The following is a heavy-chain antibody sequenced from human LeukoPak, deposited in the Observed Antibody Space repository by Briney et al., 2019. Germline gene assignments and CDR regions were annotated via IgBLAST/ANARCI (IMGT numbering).Heavy chain of an antibody. D-gene: IGHD5-24*01. CDR3: ARGRRRDGYYFDY. J-gene: IGHJ4*02. Sequence: ASVKVSCKASGNTFTTYDINWVRQATGQGLEWMGWMKPNSDNTGYAQRFQGRVTMTRNSSISTAYMELSSLRSEDTAVYYCARGRRRDGYYFDYWGQGTLVTVSS. CDR1: GNTFTTYD. V-gene: IGHV1-8*01. CDR2: MKPNSDNT.